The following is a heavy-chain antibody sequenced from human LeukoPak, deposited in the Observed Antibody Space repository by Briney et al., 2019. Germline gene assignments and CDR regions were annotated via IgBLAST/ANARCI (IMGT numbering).Heavy chain of an antibody. J-gene: IGHJ6*04. CDR1: GFTFSSYW. CDR3: ARDAVDTAMVYYYYSGMDV. CDR2: IKQDGSEK. Sequence: GGSLRLSCAASGFTFSSYWMSWVRQAPGKGLEWAANIKQDGSEKYYVDSVKGRFTISRDNAKNSLYLQMNSLRAEDTAVYYCARDAVDTAMVYYYYSGMDVWGKGTTVTVSS. V-gene: IGHV3-7*03. D-gene: IGHD5-18*01.